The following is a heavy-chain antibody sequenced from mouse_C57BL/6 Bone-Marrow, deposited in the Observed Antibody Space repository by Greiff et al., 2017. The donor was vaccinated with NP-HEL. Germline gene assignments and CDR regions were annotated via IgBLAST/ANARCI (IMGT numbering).Heavy chain of an antibody. CDR3: AREGGLRRRTYAMDY. CDR1: GFTFSDYY. D-gene: IGHD2-4*01. J-gene: IGHJ4*01. V-gene: IGHV5-16*01. CDR2: INYDGSST. Sequence: VASEGGVVQPGSSMKLSCTTSGFTFSDYYMAWVRQVPEKGLDWVANINYDGSSTYYLDSLKSRFIISRDNAKNILYLQMSSLKSEDTATYYCAREGGLRRRTYAMDYWGQGTSVTVPS.